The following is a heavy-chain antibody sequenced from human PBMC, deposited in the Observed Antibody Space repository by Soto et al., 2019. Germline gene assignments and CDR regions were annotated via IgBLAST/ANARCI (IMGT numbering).Heavy chain of an antibody. V-gene: IGHV3-21*04. D-gene: IGHD3-3*01. Sequence: GALRLSCVVSGFNFGGYTMTWVRQAPGKGLEWVSSISSESTYIHYADAVKGRFTISRDNAKKSVYLQMNRLRIDDTALYFCASAMTLGWSPQGYWGQGTPGTVPQ. CDR3: ASAMTLGWSPQGY. J-gene: IGHJ4*02. CDR2: ISSESTYI. CDR1: GFNFGGYT.